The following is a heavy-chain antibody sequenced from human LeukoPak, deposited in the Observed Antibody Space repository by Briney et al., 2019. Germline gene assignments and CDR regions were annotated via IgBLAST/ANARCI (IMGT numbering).Heavy chain of an antibody. V-gene: IGHV4-4*07. CDR3: ARTSIAAASSLRGGYYYYMDV. D-gene: IGHD6-13*01. CDR1: GGSISSYY. Sequence: SETLSLTCTVSGGSISSYYWSWIRQPAGKGLEWIGRIYTSGITNYNPSLKSRVTMSVDTSKNQFSLKLSSVTAADTAVYYCARTSIAAASSLRGGYYYYMDVWGKGTTVTISS. J-gene: IGHJ6*03. CDR2: IYTSGIT.